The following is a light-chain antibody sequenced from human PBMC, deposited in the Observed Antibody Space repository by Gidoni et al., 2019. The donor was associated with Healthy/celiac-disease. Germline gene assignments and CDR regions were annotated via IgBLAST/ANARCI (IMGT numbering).Light chain of an antibody. CDR3: QTWGTFWV. V-gene: IGLV4-69*01. J-gene: IGLJ3*02. CDR1: SGHSSYA. CDR2: LNSDGSH. Sequence: QLVLTQSPSASASLVASVNLTFTLSSGHSSYASAWHQQQPEKGPRYLMKLNSDGSHRKGDGNPDRFSGSSAGAERYLTITSLQSEDEADYYCQTWGTFWVFGGGTKLTVL.